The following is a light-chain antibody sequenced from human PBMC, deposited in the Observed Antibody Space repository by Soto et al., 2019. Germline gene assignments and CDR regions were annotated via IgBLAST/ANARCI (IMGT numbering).Light chain of an antibody. CDR1: QSVXGN. V-gene: IGKV3-11*01. Sequence: VLTQSPATLSVSPGERVTPSCRASQSVXGNLAGYHHEPGQAPRLLIYGXSNRATGSPARLSGSGSGTDFTLTISSLEPDDFDVYYCQQRSYGTSTFGQGTRLEIK. CDR3: QQRSYGTST. J-gene: IGKJ5*01. CDR2: GXS.